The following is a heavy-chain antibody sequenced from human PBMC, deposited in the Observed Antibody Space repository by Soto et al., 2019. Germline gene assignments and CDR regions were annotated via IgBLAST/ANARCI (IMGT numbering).Heavy chain of an antibody. Sequence: GGSLRLSCAASGFTLSSYWMSWVRQAPGKGLEWVANIKQDGSEKYYVDSVKGRFTISRDNAKNSLYLQMNSLRAVDTAVYYCALKEQWLSYFDYWGQGTLVTVSS. CDR2: IKQDGSEK. V-gene: IGHV3-7*01. CDR3: ALKEQWLSYFDY. J-gene: IGHJ4*02. D-gene: IGHD6-19*01. CDR1: GFTLSSYW.